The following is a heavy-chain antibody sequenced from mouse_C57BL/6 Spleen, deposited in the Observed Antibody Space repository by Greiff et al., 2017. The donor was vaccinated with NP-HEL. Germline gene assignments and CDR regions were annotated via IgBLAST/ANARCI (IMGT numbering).Heavy chain of an antibody. D-gene: IGHD2-5*01. CDR3: ACYYSNF. CDR2: INPSTGGT. CDR1: GYSFTGYY. Sequence: VQLQQSGPELVKPGASVKISCKASGYSFTGYYMHWVKQSSEKSLEWIGEINPSTGGTSYNQKFKGKATLTVDKSSSTAYMQLKSLTSEDSAVYYCACYYSNFWGQGTTLTVSS. J-gene: IGHJ2*01. V-gene: IGHV1-43*01.